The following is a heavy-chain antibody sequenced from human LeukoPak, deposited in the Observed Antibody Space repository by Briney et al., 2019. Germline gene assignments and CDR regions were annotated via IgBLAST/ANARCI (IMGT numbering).Heavy chain of an antibody. J-gene: IGHJ4*02. CDR3: AGLCGSISCPEVVGH. D-gene: IGHD2-2*01. CDR1: GFTVRSNY. Sequence: GGSLRLSCAASGFTVRSNYMTWVRQAPGKGLEWVSVLYGGGSTYYADSVKGRFTISRDNSKNTLYLQMNSLRAEDTAVYYCAGLCGSISCPEVVGHWGQGTLVTVFS. V-gene: IGHV3-66*02. CDR2: LYGGGST.